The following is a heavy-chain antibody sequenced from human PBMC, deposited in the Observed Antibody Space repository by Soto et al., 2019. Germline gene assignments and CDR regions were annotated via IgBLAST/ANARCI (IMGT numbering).Heavy chain of an antibody. V-gene: IGHV3-30*03. CDR3: TRAADTSGYYPLY. CDR1: GFTFSNYG. CDR2: TSYDGRNK. D-gene: IGHD3-22*01. J-gene: IGHJ4*02. Sequence: QVQLVESGGGVVQPGRSLRLSCAASGFTFSNYGIHWVRQAPGKGLEWVVLTSYDGRNKYYADSVKGRFTISRDNSRNTLYLQMNSLRAEDTAVYYCTRAADTSGYYPLYWCQGTLVTVSS.